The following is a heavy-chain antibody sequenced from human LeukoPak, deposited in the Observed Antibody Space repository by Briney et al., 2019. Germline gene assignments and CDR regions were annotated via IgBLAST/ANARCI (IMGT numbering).Heavy chain of an antibody. CDR2: IWRGGNYK. Sequence: GGSLRLSCSASGFYFRTHAMHWVRQAPGKGLEWVAMIWRGGNYKYYADSVKGRFTISRDDSRSRMYLQMDSLRAEDTAVYYCAIDLPDSGWALWSWGQGALVTVSS. J-gene: IGHJ5*02. CDR1: GFYFRTHA. V-gene: IGHV3-33*01. D-gene: IGHD6-19*01. CDR3: AIDLPDSGWALWS.